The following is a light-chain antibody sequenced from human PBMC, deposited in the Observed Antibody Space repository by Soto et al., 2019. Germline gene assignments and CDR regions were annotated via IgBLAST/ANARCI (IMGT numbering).Light chain of an antibody. J-gene: IGKJ2*01. CDR1: QTVSTN. CDR3: QQYNNWPPYT. Sequence: EMVMTQSPATLSVSPGERATLPCRASQTVSTNLAWYQQKPGQAPRLLIYAASTRATGVPARFSGSGSGTEFTLTISSLQSEDFAVYYCQQYNNWPPYTFGQGTKLEIK. V-gene: IGKV3-15*01. CDR2: AAS.